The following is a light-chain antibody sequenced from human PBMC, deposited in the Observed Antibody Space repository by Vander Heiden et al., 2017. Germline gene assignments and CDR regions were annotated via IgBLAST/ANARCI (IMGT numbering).Light chain of an antibody. CDR3: QQYNSYTWT. V-gene: IGKV1-5*03. CDR1: QSFSTW. J-gene: IGKJ1*01. CDR2: KAS. Sequence: DIQMTQSPATLSASVGDRVTITCRASQSFSTWLAWYQQKPGKAPKLLIYKASNLESGVPSRFSGSGSGTEYTLTISSLQPDDFATYYCQQYNSYTWTFGQGTKVEIK.